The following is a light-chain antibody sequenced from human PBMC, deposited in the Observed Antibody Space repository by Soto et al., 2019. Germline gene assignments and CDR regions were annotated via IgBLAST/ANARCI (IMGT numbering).Light chain of an antibody. V-gene: IGLV2-14*01. CDR2: EVT. CDR1: DNDVGRYDY. CDR3: FSFTTTSTHV. J-gene: IGLJ1*01. Sequence: QSALTQPPSASGSLGLSVTLSCSGTDNDVGRYDYVSWYQQHPGKAPKLLIYEVTKRPSGVSNRFSGSKSGNTAYLTISGLQVEDEAEYFCFSFTTTSTHVFGTGTKVTVL.